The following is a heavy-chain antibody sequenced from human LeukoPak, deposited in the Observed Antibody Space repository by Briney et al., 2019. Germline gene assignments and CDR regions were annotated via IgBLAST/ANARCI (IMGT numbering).Heavy chain of an antibody. J-gene: IGHJ6*02. CDR3: ARGYRGAPLYGMDV. CDR2: ISYDGSNK. V-gene: IGHV3-30*04. Sequence: GGSLRLSCAASGFTFSSYAMHWVRQAPGKGLEWVAVISYDGSNKYYADSVKGRFTISRDNSKNTLYLQVNSLRAEDTAVYYCARGYRGAPLYGMDVWGQGTTVTVSS. D-gene: IGHD4-23*01. CDR1: GFTFSSYA.